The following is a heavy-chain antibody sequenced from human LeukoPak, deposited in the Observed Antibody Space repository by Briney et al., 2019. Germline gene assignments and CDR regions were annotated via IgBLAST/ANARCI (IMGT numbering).Heavy chain of an antibody. CDR2: ISYDGSNK. J-gene: IGHJ4*02. V-gene: IGHV3-30-3*01. D-gene: IGHD6-6*01. CDR3: AITYSSSSKIFDY. CDR1: GFTFSSYA. Sequence: GGSLRLSCAASGFTFSSYAMHWVRQAPGKGLEWVAVISYDGSNKYYADSVKGRFTISRDNSKNTLYLQMNSLRPEDTAVYYCAITYSSSSKIFDYWGQGTLVTVSS.